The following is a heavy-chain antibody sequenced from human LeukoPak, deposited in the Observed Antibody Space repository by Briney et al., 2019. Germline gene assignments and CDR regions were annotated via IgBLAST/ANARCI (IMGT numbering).Heavy chain of an antibody. D-gene: IGHD6-19*01. J-gene: IGHJ4*02. CDR3: ARAGSGWYYFDY. Sequence: GRSLRLSCAASGFTFSSYDMHWVRQATGKGLEWVSAIGTAGDTYYPGSVKGRFTISRENAENSLYLQMNSLRAGDTAMYYCARAGSGWYYFDYWGQGTLVTVSS. V-gene: IGHV3-13*01. CDR1: GFTFSSYD. CDR2: IGTAGDT.